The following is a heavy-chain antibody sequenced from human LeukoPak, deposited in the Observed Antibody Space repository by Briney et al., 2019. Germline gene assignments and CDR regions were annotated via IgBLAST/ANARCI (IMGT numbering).Heavy chain of an antibody. CDR3: ARRYDFWSGYYGWFDP. CDR2: ISISGYST. Sequence: GGSLRLSWAASGFTFNNYYMSWIRRAPGKGLEWISYISISGYSTYYADSVKGRFTISRDNAKNSLYLQMNNLRPADTAFYYCARRYDFWSGYYGWFDPWGQGTLVTVSS. D-gene: IGHD3-3*01. CDR1: GFTFNNYY. J-gene: IGHJ5*02. V-gene: IGHV3-11*04.